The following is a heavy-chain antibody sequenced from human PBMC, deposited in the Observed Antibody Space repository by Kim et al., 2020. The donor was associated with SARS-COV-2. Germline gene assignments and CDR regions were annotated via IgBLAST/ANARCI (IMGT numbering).Heavy chain of an antibody. CDR1: GFIFRTYS. J-gene: IGHJ4*02. Sequence: GGSLRLSCAASGFIFRTYSINWVRQAPGKGLEWVSTISSGSDYIYYADSVKGRFTISRDNARNSVYLQMSSLRAEDTAVYYCTRDLSTGMPRDFDYWGQGTPVTVSS. CDR2: ISSGSDYI. CDR3: TRDLSTGMPRDFDY. D-gene: IGHD5-18*01. V-gene: IGHV3-21*01.